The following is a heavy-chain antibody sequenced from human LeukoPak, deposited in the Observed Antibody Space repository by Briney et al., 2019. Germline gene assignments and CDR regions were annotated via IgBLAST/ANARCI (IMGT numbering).Heavy chain of an antibody. CDR2: INHSGST. V-gene: IGHV4-34*01. D-gene: IGHD3-22*01. J-gene: IGHJ4*02. Sequence: PSETLSLTCAVYGGSFSGYYWSWIRQPPGKGLEWIGEINHSGSTNYNPSLKSRVTISVDTSKNQFSLKLSSVTAADTAVYYCARPITMIVMVSDYWGQGTLVTVSS. CDR1: GGSFSGYY. CDR3: ARPITMIVMVSDY.